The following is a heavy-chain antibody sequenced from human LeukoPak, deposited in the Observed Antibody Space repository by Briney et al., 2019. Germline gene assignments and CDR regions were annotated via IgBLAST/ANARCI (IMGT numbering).Heavy chain of an antibody. V-gene: IGHV3-30-3*01. CDR2: ISYDGSNK. Sequence: GGSLRLSCAASGFTFSSYAMHWVRQAPGKGLEWVAVISYDGSNKYYADSVKGRSTISRDNSKNTLYLQMNSLRAEDTAVYYCARDGSGSYPYYFDYWGQGTLVTVSS. CDR3: ARDGSGSYPYYFDY. CDR1: GFTFSSYA. J-gene: IGHJ4*02. D-gene: IGHD3-10*01.